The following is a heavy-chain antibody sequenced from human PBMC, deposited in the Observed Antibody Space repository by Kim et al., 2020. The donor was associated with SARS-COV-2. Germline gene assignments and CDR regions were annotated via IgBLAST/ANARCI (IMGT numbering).Heavy chain of an antibody. CDR3: ARGPRLELQRDYYYYGMDV. D-gene: IGHD1-7*01. J-gene: IGHJ6*02. CDR1: GDSVSSNSAA. CDR2: TYYRSKWYN. Sequence: SQTLSLTCAISGDSVSSNSAAWNWIRQSPSRGLEWLGRTYYRSKWYNDYAVSVKSRITINPDTSKNQFPLQLNSVTPEDTAVYYCARGPRLELQRDYYYYGMDVWGQGTTVTVSS. V-gene: IGHV6-1*01.